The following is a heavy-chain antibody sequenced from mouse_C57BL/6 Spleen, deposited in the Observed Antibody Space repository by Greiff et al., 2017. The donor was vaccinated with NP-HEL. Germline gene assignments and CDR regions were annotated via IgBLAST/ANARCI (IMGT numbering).Heavy chain of an antibody. Sequence: VQLQQPGAELVKPGASVKLSCKASGYTFTSYWMHWVKQRPGQGLEWIGMIHPNSGSTNYNEKFKSKATLTVDKSSSTAYMQLSSLTSEDSAVYYCARTIYYDYLYYYAMDYWGQGTSVTVSS. CDR1: GYTFTSYW. CDR2: IHPNSGST. J-gene: IGHJ4*01. D-gene: IGHD2-4*01. V-gene: IGHV1-64*01. CDR3: ARTIYYDYLYYYAMDY.